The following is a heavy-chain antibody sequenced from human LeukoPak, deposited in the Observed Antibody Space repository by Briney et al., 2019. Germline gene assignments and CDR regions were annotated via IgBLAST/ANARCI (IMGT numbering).Heavy chain of an antibody. J-gene: IGHJ4*02. D-gene: IGHD6-13*01. CDR3: AKIAAAGTAPYFPDY. V-gene: IGHV3-74*01. CDR2: INSDGSST. Sequence: GGSLRLSCTAPGSTFSSYWMHWVRQAPGKGLVWVSRINSDGSSTTYADSVKGRFTISRDNTKNTLYLQMNSLRAEDTAVYYCAKIAAAGTAPYFPDYWGQGTLVTVSS. CDR1: GSTFSSYW.